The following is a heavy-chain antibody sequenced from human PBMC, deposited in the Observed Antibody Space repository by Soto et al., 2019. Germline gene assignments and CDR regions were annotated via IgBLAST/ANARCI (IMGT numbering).Heavy chain of an antibody. J-gene: IGHJ4*02. CDR3: ARELRGYSYGPGEVY. CDR2: IYSSGTA. CDR1: GGSITSSNYY. Sequence: SETLSLTCTVSGGSITSSNYYWSWIRQSPGEGLEWIGHIYSSGTAYYNPSLMSRVSMSIDTSKNQFSLNLNSVTVADTAVYFCARELRGYSYGPGEVYWGRGTLVTVS. V-gene: IGHV4-30-4*01. D-gene: IGHD5-18*01.